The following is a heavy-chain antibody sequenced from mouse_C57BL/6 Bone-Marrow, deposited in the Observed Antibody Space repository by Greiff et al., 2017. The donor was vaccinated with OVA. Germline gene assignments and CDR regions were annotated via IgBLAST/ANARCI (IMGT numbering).Heavy chain of an antibody. CDR1: GYTFTDYY. D-gene: IGHD4-1*01. CDR3: AAGGTYWDVGYFDV. Sequence: VQLQQSGAELVRPGASVKLSCKASGYTFTDYYINWVKQRPGQGLEWIARIYPGSGNTYYNEKFKGKATLTAEKSSSTAYMQLSSLTSEDSAVYFCAAGGTYWDVGYFDVWGTGTTVTVSS. J-gene: IGHJ1*03. CDR2: IYPGSGNT. V-gene: IGHV1-76*01.